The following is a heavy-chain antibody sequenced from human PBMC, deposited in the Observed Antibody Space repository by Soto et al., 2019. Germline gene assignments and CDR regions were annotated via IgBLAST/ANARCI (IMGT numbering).Heavy chain of an antibody. CDR2: ISSTSATM. CDR1: GFTFSSYS. J-gene: IGHJ3*01. CDR3: ARVHCGGVTGPCV. V-gene: IGHV3-48*01. D-gene: IGHD2-21*01. Sequence: EVQLAESGGGLGQPGGSLRLSCAASGFTFSSYSVNWVRQAPGKGLEWVSYISSTSATMYYADSVKGRFTISRDNAKNSLYLQMNRLRVEDTAVYYCARVHCGGVTGPCVWGQGTMVTVSS.